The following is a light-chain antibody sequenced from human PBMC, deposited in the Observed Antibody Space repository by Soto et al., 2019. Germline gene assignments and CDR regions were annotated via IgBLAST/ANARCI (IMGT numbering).Light chain of an antibody. J-gene: IGLJ3*02. V-gene: IGLV1-44*01. Sequence: QSVLTQPPSASGTPGQRVTISCSGRSSNIGSNSVNWYHQVAGTAPKLLIHSDNQRPSGVPDRFSGSKSGTSASLAISGLQSGDEADYYCATWDDTLNGRVFGGGTKVTVL. CDR1: SSNIGSNS. CDR3: ATWDDTLNGRV. CDR2: SDN.